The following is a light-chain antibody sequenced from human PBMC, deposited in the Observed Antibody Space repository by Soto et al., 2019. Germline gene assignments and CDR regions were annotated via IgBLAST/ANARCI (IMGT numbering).Light chain of an antibody. CDR1: QAISNY. J-gene: IGKJ4*01. CDR3: QKYNSVPLT. Sequence: DIQMTQSPSTLSGSVGDRVTITCRASQAISNYLAWYQQKPGKAPTLLIHAASTLQSGVSSRFSGSGSGTDFTLTIGSLQPEDVATYYCQKYNSVPLTFGGGTKVDI. V-gene: IGKV1-27*01. CDR2: AAS.